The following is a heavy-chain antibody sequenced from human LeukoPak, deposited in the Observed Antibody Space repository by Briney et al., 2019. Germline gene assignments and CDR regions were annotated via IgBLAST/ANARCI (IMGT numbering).Heavy chain of an antibody. CDR2: IWFDGSNK. Sequence: PGGSLRLSCAASGLTLSGYGMFWVRQAPGKGLEWVAVIWFDGSNKYYADSVKGRFTIPRDNSKNTVFLQMNSLRAEDTAVYYCARDKYQGSGSHYFAMDVWGLGTTVIVSS. V-gene: IGHV3-33*07. CDR3: ARDKYQGSGSHYFAMDV. J-gene: IGHJ6*02. CDR1: GLTLSGYG. D-gene: IGHD2-2*01.